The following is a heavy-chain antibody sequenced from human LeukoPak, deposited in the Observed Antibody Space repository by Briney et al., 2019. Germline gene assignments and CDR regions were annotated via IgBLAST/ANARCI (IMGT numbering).Heavy chain of an antibody. V-gene: IGHV3-33*06. J-gene: IGHJ4*02. CDR3: AKDAELELREYYFDY. CDR2: IWYDGSNE. D-gene: IGHD1-7*01. Sequence: GGSLRLSCAASGFTFSSYGMHWVRQAPSKGLEWVAVIWYDGSNEYYADSMKGRFTISRDNSKNTLYLQMNSLRAEDTAVYYCAKDAELELREYYFDYWGQGTLVTVSS. CDR1: GFTFSSYG.